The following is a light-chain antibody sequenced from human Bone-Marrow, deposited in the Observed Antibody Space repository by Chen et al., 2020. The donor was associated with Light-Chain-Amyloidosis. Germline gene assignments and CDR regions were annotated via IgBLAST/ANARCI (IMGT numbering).Light chain of an antibody. J-gene: IGLJ2*01. CDR3: QSADSSGTYEVI. Sequence: SYKLTHPPSVPWSPGPTARITCAGDDLPTKYAYWYQQKPGQAPVLVIHRDTERPSGISERFSGSSSGTTATLTISGVQAEDEADYHCQSADSSGTYEVIFGGGTKLTVL. V-gene: IGLV3-25*03. CDR1: DLPTKY. CDR2: RDT.